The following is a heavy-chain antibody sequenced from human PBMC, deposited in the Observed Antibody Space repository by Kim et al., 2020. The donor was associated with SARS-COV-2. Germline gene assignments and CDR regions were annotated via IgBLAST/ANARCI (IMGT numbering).Heavy chain of an antibody. V-gene: IGHV3-7*03. CDR2: IKHNGNNK. J-gene: IGHJ4*01. Sequence: GGSLRLSCAASGFTFSSYWMTWVRQAPGKGLEWVANIKHNGNNKYYVDSVKGRFTISRDNAKNSLYLQMNSLRAEDTAASYYARDRNRNISDKSAVVYWG. D-gene: IGHD6-25*01. CDR3: ARDRNRNISDKSAVVY. CDR1: GFTFSSYW.